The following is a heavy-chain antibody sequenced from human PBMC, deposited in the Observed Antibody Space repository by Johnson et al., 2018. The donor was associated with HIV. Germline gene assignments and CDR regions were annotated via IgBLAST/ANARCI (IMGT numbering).Heavy chain of an antibody. D-gene: IGHD7-27*01. Sequence: TACLKGRFTISRDNSKNSLYLQMNSLRAEDTAVYYCARQLGSDAFDIWGQGTMVTVSS. CDR3: ARQLGSDAFDI. J-gene: IGHJ3*02. V-gene: IGHV3-30*10.